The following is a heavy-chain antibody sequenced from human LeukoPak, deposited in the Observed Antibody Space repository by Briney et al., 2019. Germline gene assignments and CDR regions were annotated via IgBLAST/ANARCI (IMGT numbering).Heavy chain of an antibody. CDR3: GCTYYDSSGYYYPVDP. V-gene: IGHV3-21*01. J-gene: IGHJ5*02. CDR2: ISSSSSYI. D-gene: IGHD3-22*01. Sequence: GGSLRLSCAASGFTFSSYGMNWVRQAPGKGLEWVSSISSSSSYIYYADSVKGRFTISRDNAKNSLYLQMNSLRAEDTAVYYCGCTYYDSSGYYYPVDPWGQGTLVTVSS. CDR1: GFTFSSYG.